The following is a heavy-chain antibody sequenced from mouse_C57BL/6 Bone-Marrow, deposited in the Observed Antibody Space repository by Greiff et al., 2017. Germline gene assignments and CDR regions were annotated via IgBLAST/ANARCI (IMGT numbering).Heavy chain of an antibody. CDR1: GYSFTDYN. CDR2: INPNDGTT. J-gene: IGHJ4*01. D-gene: IGHD2-4*01. Sequence: EVQLQQPGPELVKPGASVKISCKASGYSFTDYNMTWVKQSTGKSLEWIGVINPNDGTTSYNQKFKGKATLTVDQSSSPAYMQLNSLTSEDSAVYYCARGYDYDYAMDYWGQGTSVTVSS. CDR3: ARGYDYDYAMDY. V-gene: IGHV1-39*01.